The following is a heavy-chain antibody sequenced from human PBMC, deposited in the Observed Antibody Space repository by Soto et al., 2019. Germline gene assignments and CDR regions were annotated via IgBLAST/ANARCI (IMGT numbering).Heavy chain of an antibody. CDR2: ISAYNGNT. CDR1: GYTFTSYG. CDR3: ARAPQRYCSGGRCSGNDY. J-gene: IGHJ4*02. D-gene: IGHD2-15*01. V-gene: IGHV1-18*01. Sequence: QVQLVQSGAEVKKPGASVKVSCKASGYTFTSYGISWVRQAPGQGLELMGWISAYNGNTNYAQKLQGRVTMTTDTSTSTAYMELRSLRSDDTAVYYCARAPQRYCSGGRCSGNDYWGQGTLVTVSS.